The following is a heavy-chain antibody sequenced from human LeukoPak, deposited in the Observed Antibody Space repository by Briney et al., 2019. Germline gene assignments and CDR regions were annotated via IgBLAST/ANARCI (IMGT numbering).Heavy chain of an antibody. CDR1: GYSSTTYW. D-gene: IGHD3-9*01. CDR3: ARSLFDYDILTGHDY. V-gene: IGHV5-10-1*01. J-gene: IGHJ4*02. CDR2: IDPSDSYT. Sequence: GEFLKISCKGSGYSSTTYWISWVRQMSGKGLEWMGTIDPSDSYTKYSPTFQGHVTISADKSISTAYLQWSSLKASDTAVYYCARSLFDYDILTGHDYWGQGTLVTVSS.